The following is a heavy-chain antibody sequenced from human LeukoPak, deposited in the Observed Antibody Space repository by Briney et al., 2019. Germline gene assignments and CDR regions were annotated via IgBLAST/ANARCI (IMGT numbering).Heavy chain of an antibody. J-gene: IGHJ4*02. CDR1: GFTFSSYG. D-gene: IGHD4-17*01. CDR2: ISYDGSNK. Sequence: PGRSLRLSCAASGFTFSSYGMHWVRQAPGKGLEWVAVISYDGSNKYYADSVKGRFTISRDNSKNTLYLQMNSLRAEDTAVYYCAMRYGDYVVNWGQGTRVTVSS. CDR3: AMRYGDYVVN. V-gene: IGHV3-30*03.